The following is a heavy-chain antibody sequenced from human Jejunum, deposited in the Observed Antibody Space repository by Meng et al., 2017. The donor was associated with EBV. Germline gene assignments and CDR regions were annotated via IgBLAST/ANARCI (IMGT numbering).Heavy chain of an antibody. CDR3: ARDWGGDYLDY. CDR1: GYTFSSYA. Sequence: QLVQSGSELKKPGASVNVSCKASGYTFSSYAMNWVRRAPGQGLKWMGWINTKTGNPTYAQGFTGRFVFSLDTSVGTAYLQISSQKAEDTAVYYCARDWGGDYLDYWGQGTLVTVSS. J-gene: IGHJ4*02. V-gene: IGHV7-4-1*02. D-gene: IGHD3-10*01. CDR2: INTKTGNP.